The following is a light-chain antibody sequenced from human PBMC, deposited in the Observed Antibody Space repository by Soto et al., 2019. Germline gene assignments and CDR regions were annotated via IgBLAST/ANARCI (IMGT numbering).Light chain of an antibody. V-gene: IGLV2-23*01. CDR3: CSYAGSRVV. Sequence: QSALTQPASVSGSPGQSITISCTGTSSDVGSYNLVSWYQQHPGKAPKLMIYEGSKRPSGVSKRFSGSKSGNTASLTISGLQYGEEADYYCCSYAGSRVVFGGGTKLTVL. CDR2: EGS. J-gene: IGLJ2*01. CDR1: SSDVGSYNL.